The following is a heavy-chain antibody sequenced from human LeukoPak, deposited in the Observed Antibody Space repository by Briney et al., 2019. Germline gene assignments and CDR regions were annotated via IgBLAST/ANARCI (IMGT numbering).Heavy chain of an antibody. J-gene: IGHJ4*02. V-gene: IGHV4-59*08. D-gene: IGHD2-2*02. CDR2: IYDTGNS. CDR1: GGSISSYY. CDR3: ARRYTNSWFFDY. Sequence: SETLSLTCTVSGGSISSYYWSWIRQPPGEGLEWLGYIYDTGNSNYTPPLERRAPMSLATSTNQFSLRLSSVTAADTAVYYCARRYTNSWFFDYWGQGALVTVSS.